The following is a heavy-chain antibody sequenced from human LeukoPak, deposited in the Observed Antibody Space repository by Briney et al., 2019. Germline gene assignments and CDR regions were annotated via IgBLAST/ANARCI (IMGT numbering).Heavy chain of an antibody. Sequence: GGSLRLSCAASGFTFSSYVMSWVRQAPGKGLEWVSGISGSGDSAYFADSVKGRFTISRDNSKNTLFLQTDSLRVDDTAVYYCTKGKGVVRASYDYWGQGTLVTVSS. V-gene: IGHV3-23*01. D-gene: IGHD3-10*01. CDR1: GFTFSSYV. CDR2: ISGSGDSA. J-gene: IGHJ4*02. CDR3: TKGKGVVRASYDY.